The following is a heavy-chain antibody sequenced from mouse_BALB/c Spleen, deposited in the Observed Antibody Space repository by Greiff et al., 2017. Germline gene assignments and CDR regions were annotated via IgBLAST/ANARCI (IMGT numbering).Heavy chain of an antibody. CDR3: VRQYDYDEGYYAMDY. CDR2: IRSKSNNYAT. CDR1: GFTFNTYA. D-gene: IGHD2-4*01. V-gene: IGHV10-1*02. Sequence: EVQLVESGGGLVQPKGSLKLSCAASGFTFNTYAMNWVRQAPGKGLEWVARIRSKSNNYATYYADSVKDRFTISRDDSQSMLYLQMNNLKTEDTAMYYCVRQYDYDEGYYAMDYWGQGTSVTVSS. J-gene: IGHJ4*01.